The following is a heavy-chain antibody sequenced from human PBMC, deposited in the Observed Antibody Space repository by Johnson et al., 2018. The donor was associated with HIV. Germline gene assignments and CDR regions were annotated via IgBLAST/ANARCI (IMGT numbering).Heavy chain of an antibody. CDR2: ISSSGGTI. Sequence: QVQLVESGGGLVKPGGSLRLSCAASGFTFSDSYMTWIRQAPGKGLEWVSYISSSGGTIYYADSVRGRFTISRNNAKNSLYLQMTSLRAEDTAVYFCATIWRNEGRHSFDVWGQGTMVAVS. CDR1: GFTFSDSY. D-gene: IGHD1-1*01. CDR3: ATIWRNEGRHSFDV. J-gene: IGHJ3*01. V-gene: IGHV3-11*04.